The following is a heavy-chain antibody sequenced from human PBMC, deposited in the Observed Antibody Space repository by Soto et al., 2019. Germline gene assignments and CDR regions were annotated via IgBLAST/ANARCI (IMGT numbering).Heavy chain of an antibody. D-gene: IGHD5-12*01. J-gene: IGHJ5*02. V-gene: IGHV3-74*01. Sequence: EVLLVESGGGLVQPGGSLRLSCAASGFNFNFYWMHWVRHAPGKGLVWVSRINGDGSTADYADSVKGRFTISRDNAKNTLFLQMDSLRVEDTAVYYCVRDSPTNLEDADTVASWFDPWGQGTLVTVSS. CDR3: VRDSPTNLEDADTVASWFDP. CDR2: INGDGSTA. CDR1: GFNFNFYW.